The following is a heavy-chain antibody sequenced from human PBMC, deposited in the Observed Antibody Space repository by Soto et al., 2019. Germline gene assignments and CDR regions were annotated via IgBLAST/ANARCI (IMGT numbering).Heavy chain of an antibody. CDR1: GGSISSGGYY. Sequence: SETLSLTCAVSGGSISSGGYYWSWIRQPPGKGLEWIGNIHYNGNTKYSPSLKSRVTMSVDTSKNHFSLRLISVTAADTAIYFCAREGNLGRWLQPLDFWGQGTLVTVS. J-gene: IGHJ4*02. CDR3: AREGNLGRWLQPLDF. D-gene: IGHD5-12*01. CDR2: IHYNGNT. V-gene: IGHV4-61*03.